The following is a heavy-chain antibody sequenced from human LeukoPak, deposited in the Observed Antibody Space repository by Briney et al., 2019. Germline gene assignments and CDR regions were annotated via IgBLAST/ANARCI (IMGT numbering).Heavy chain of an antibody. CDR1: GHNFPNYW. CDR2: IHPTDSDT. D-gene: IGHD2-2*01. CDR3: ARPGYCSRTSCNWFDP. J-gene: IGHJ5*02. Sequence: GESLKISCKASGHNFPNYWIGWVRQMPGKGLEWMGIIHPTDSDTVYRPSFQGQVTISADKSISTVYLQWSSLQASDTAMYYCARPGYCSRTSCNWFDPWGQGTLVTVSS. V-gene: IGHV5-51*01.